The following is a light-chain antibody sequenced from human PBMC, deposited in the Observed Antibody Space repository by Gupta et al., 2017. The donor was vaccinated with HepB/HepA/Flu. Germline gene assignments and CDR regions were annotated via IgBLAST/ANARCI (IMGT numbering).Light chain of an antibody. J-gene: IGLJ2*01. CDR2: KDS. CDR3: QSADSSGTYPV. V-gene: IGLV3-25*03. Sequence: SYELTQPPSVSVSPGQTARIPCSGDALPKQYAYWYQQKPGQAPVLVIYKDSERPSGIPERVSGSSSGTTVTLTISGVQAEDEADYYCQSADSSGTYPVFGGGTKLTVL. CDR1: ALPKQY.